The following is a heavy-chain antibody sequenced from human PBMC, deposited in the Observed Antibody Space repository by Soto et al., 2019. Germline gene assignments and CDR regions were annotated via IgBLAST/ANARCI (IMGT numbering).Heavy chain of an antibody. Sequence: QVQLVQSGAEEKKPGASVKVSCKASGYTFTSYAMHWVRQAPGQRLEWMGWINAGNGNTKYSQKYQDRVTITRDTSASTAYMELSSRRSEDTAVYYCARDRFRGVITMDVWCPGTTVTVSS. CDR3: ARDRFRGVITMDV. V-gene: IGHV1-3*05. CDR2: INAGNGNT. J-gene: IGHJ6*02. D-gene: IGHD3-10*01. CDR1: GYTFTSYA.